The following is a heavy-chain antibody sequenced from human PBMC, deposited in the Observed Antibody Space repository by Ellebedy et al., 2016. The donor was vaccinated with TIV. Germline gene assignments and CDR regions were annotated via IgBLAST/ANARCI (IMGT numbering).Heavy chain of an antibody. D-gene: IGHD5-18*01. CDR1: GGSFSGYY. CDR3: ARRAYSYHDY. V-gene: IGHV4-34*01. CDR2: INHSGST. J-gene: IGHJ4*02. Sequence: MPSETLSLTCAVYGGSFSGYYWSWIRQPPGKGLEWIGEINHSGSTNYNPSLKSRVTISVDTSKNQFSLKLSSVTAADTAVYYCARRAYSYHDYWGQGTLVTVSS.